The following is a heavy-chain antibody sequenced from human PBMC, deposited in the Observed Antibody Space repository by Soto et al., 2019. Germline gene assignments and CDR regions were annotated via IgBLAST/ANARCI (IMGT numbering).Heavy chain of an antibody. D-gene: IGHD3-10*01. CDR1: GGSISSSNW. V-gene: IGHV4-4*02. J-gene: IGHJ4*02. Sequence: SETLSLTCAVSGGSISSSNWWSWVRQPPGKGLEWIGEIYHSGSTNYNPSLKSRVTISVDKSKNQFSLKLSSVTAADTAVYYCARSPSYGSGSYYTDYWGQGTLVTVS. CDR2: IYHSGST. CDR3: ARSPSYGSGSYYTDY.